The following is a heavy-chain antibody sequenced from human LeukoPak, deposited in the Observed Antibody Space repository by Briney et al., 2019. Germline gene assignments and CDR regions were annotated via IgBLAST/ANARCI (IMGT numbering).Heavy chain of an antibody. J-gene: IGHJ4*02. CDR2: INPNSGGT. D-gene: IGHD4/OR15-4a*01. CDR3: ARVTPDYRYYFDY. Sequence: ASVKVSCKASGYTFTGYYMHWVRQAPGQGLEWMGWINPNSGGTNYAQKFQGRVTMTRDTSISTAYMVLSRLRSDDTAVYYCARVTPDYRYYFDYWGQGTLVTVSS. CDR1: GYTFTGYY. V-gene: IGHV1-2*02.